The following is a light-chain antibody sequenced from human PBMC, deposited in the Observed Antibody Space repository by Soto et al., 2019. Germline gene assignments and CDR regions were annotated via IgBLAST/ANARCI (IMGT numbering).Light chain of an antibody. Sequence: DIQMTQSPSTLSASVGDRVTITCRASQSIDNWLAWYQQKPGKAPKLLIYAASTLETGVPSRFSGSGSGTEFTLSINSLQPDDFATYYCQQFSSYSTFGQGTKVEIK. J-gene: IGKJ1*01. CDR1: QSIDNW. CDR3: QQFSSYST. V-gene: IGKV1-5*01. CDR2: AAS.